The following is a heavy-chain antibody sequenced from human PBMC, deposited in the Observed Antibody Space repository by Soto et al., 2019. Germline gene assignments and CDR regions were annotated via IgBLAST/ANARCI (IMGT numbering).Heavy chain of an antibody. CDR3: ARQFDYDSSGYYYAY. V-gene: IGHV1-69*13. D-gene: IGHD3-22*01. Sequence: VASVKVSCKASGGTFNRNTISWVRQAPGQGLEWMGGIIPIFGTANYAQKFQGRVTITADESTNTAYMELSRLRSEDTAVYYCARQFDYDSSGYYYAYWGQGTLVTVSS. CDR1: GGTFNRNT. J-gene: IGHJ4*02. CDR2: IIPIFGTA.